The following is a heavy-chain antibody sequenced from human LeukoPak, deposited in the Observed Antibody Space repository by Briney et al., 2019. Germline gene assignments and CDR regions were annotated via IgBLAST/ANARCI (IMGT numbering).Heavy chain of an antibody. V-gene: IGHV4-39*01. J-gene: IGHJ2*01. D-gene: IGHD1-26*01. CDR1: GGSISSSSYY. Sequence: SETLSLTCTVSGGSISSSSYYWGWIRQPPGKGLECIGSIYYSGSTYYTPSLKSRITISVDSSKNQFSLRLSSVTAADTAVYYCARHGLSAWEGVLDGYFDLWGRGTLVTVSS. CDR3: ARHGLSAWEGVLDGYFDL. CDR2: IYYSGST.